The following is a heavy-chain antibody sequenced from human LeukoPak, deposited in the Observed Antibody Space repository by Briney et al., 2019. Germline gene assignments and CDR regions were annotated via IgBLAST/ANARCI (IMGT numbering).Heavy chain of an antibody. CDR2: IYYSGST. D-gene: IGHD2-15*01. V-gene: IGHV4-59*08. CDR1: GGSISSGF. J-gene: IGHJ4*02. CDR3: ARQAYCSGSSCNPFDY. Sequence: SETLSLTCTVSGGSISSGFWSWIRQPPGKGLEWIGYIYYSGSTNYNPSLKSRVTISIDTSKSQFSLKLSSVTAADTAVYYCARQAYCSGSSCNPFDYWGQGTLVTVPS.